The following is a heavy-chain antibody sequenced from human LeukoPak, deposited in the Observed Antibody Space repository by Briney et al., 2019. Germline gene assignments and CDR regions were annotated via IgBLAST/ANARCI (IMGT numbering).Heavy chain of an antibody. V-gene: IGHV4-59*01. Sequence: SETLSLTCTVSGGSISSYYWGWIRQPPGKGLEWIGYIYYSGSTNYNPSLKSRVTISVDTSKNQFSLKLSSVTAADTAVYYCARDPFVGDDAFDIWGQGTMVTVSS. CDR2: IYYSGST. CDR3: ARDPFVGDDAFDI. CDR1: GGSISSYY. D-gene: IGHD3-16*01. J-gene: IGHJ3*02.